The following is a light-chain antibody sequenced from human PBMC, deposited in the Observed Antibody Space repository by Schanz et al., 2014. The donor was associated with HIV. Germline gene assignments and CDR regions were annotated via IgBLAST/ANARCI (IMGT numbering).Light chain of an antibody. CDR3: LSYDRSLSGPYV. CDR1: ISNIGAGYD. Sequence: QSVLTQPPSGSGAPGQRVTISCTGTISNIGAGYDVHRSRPLPGTAPKPLIYGNSYRPSGVPDRFSGSKSGTSASLAITGLQPEDEADYYCLSYDRSLSGPYVFGTGTKLTVL. V-gene: IGLV1-40*01. J-gene: IGLJ1*01. CDR2: GNS.